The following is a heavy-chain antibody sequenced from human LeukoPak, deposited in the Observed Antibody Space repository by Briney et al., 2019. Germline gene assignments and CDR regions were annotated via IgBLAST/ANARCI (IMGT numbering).Heavy chain of an antibody. CDR1: GFTVSSNY. V-gene: IGHV3-21*01. CDR3: ARGTAAMVRFGRFDP. CDR2: ISSSSSYI. D-gene: IGHD3-10*01. J-gene: IGHJ5*02. Sequence: GGSLRLSCAASGFTVSSNYMNWVRQAPGKGLEWVSSISSSSSYIYYADSVKGRFTISRDNAKNSLYLQMNSLRAEDTAVYYCARGTAAMVRFGRFDPWGQGTLVTVSS.